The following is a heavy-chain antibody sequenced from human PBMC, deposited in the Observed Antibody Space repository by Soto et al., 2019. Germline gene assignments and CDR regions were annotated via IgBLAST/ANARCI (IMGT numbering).Heavy chain of an antibody. D-gene: IGHD6-19*01. V-gene: IGHV4-59*11. J-gene: IGHJ4*02. CDR3: ARVGSSGWSPDY. CDR2: IFYSGST. CDR1: GGSISGHY. Sequence: KTSETLSLTCTVSGGSISGHYWTWIRQSPGKGLEWIGYIFYSGSTNYNTSLKRRVTISVDASKNQFSLKLSSVTAADTAVYYCARVGSSGWSPDYWGQGTLVTVSS.